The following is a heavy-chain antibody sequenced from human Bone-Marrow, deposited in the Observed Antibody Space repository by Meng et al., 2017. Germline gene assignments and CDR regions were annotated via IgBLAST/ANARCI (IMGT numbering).Heavy chain of an antibody. V-gene: IGHV1-18*01. CDR1: GYPLSSDG. J-gene: IGHJ4*02. Sequence: GQVVLSGVEVRKPGASVKVSCEASGYPLSSDGFSLVRQAPGPGLEWMGWINAYNGNTDYAQKFQGRVTMTTDTSTSTAYMELRSLRSDDTAVYYCATRGNPYLNCWGQGTLVTVSS. CDR3: ATRGNPYLNC. CDR2: INAYNGNT.